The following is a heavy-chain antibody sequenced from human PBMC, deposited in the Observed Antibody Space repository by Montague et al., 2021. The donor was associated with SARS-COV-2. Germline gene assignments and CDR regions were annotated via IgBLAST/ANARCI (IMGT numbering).Heavy chain of an antibody. D-gene: IGHD2-2*01. V-gene: IGHV4-39*01. CDR2: IYFSGNT. CDR1: GGSIRSSDHY. Sequence: SETLSLTCTVSGGSIRSSDHYWGWIRQPPGKGLEWIGSIYFSGNTYYNPSLQSRVTISVDTSKNQFSLRLNSVTPEDTAVYYCARIPVGSKYYFDFWGQGTLVTVSS. J-gene: IGHJ4*02. CDR3: ARIPVGSKYYFDF.